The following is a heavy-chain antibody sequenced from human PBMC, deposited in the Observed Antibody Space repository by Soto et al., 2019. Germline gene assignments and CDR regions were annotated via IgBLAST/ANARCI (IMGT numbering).Heavy chain of an antibody. J-gene: IGHJ4*02. CDR3: AKDRCGGDCYSPGDY. D-gene: IGHD2-21*02. V-gene: IGHV3-30*18. Sequence: QVQLVESGGGVVQPGRSLRLSCAASGFTFSSYGMHWVRQAPGKGLEWVAVISYDGSNKYYADSVKGRFTISRDNSKNTQYLQMNSLRAEDTAVYYCAKDRCGGDCYSPGDYWGQGTLVTVSS. CDR1: GFTFSSYG. CDR2: ISYDGSNK.